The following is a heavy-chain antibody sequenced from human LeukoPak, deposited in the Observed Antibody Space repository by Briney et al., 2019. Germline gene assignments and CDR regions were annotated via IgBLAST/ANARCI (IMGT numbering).Heavy chain of an antibody. CDR3: ARDSAGDLDS. CDR2: INPNSGGT. CDR1: GYTFTGHY. J-gene: IGHJ4*02. D-gene: IGHD7-27*01. Sequence: ASVKVSCKASGYTFTGHYMHWVRQAPGQGLEWMGWINPNSGGTNYAQKFQGRVTMTRDTSISTAYMELSSMRSDDTAVYYCARDSAGDLDSWGQGTLVTVSS. V-gene: IGHV1-2*02.